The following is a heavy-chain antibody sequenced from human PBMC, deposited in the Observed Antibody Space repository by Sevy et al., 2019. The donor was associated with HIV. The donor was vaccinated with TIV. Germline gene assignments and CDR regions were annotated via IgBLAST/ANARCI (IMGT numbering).Heavy chain of an antibody. CDR1: GGSFSGYY. V-gene: IGHV4-34*01. J-gene: IGHJ6*02. CDR3: ARGEVDDYDRVLYYYGMDV. Sequence: SETLSLTCAVYGGSFSGYYWSWIRQPPGKGLEWIGEINHSGSTNYNPSLKSRVTISVDMSKNQFSLKLSSVTAADTAVYYCARGEVDDYDRVLYYYGMDVWGQGTTVTVSS. D-gene: IGHD4-17*01. CDR2: INHSGST.